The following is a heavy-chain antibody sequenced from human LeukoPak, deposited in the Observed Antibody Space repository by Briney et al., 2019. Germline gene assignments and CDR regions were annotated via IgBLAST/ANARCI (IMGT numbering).Heavy chain of an antibody. CDR1: GFTLSNYG. J-gene: IGHJ3*02. D-gene: IGHD3-22*01. V-gene: IGHV3-23*01. CDR2: ISGAGITT. CDR3: AKDAEQTYYYDSSGPNDAFDI. Sequence: GGSLRLSCAASGFTLSNYGMSWVRQAPGKGLEWVSAISGAGITTYYADSVKGRFTISRDIPKKTLYLQMNSLRAEDTAVYYCAKDAEQTYYYDSSGPNDAFDIWGQGTMVTVSS.